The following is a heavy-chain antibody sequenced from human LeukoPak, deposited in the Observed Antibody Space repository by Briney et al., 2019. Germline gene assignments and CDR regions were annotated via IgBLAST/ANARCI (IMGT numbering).Heavy chain of an antibody. V-gene: IGHV3-30-3*01. J-gene: IGHJ4*02. Sequence: PGTSLRLSCAASGFTFRTYAMHWVRQAPGKGLEWVAVISYDGTSKSYADPVKGRFTISRDNSKNTLFLQMNSLRVEDTAVYYCARKPVGVTGMGLDFWGQGTLVTVSS. CDR1: GFTFRTYA. D-gene: IGHD6-19*01. CDR2: ISYDGTSK. CDR3: ARKPVGVTGMGLDF.